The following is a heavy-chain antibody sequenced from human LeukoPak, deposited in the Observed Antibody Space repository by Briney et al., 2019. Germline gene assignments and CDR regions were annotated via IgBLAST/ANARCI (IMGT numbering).Heavy chain of an antibody. CDR2: IYHSGST. V-gene: IGHV4-30-2*01. Sequence: SETLSLTCTVSGGSISSGGYYWSWIRQPPGKGLEWIGYIYHSGSTYYNPSLKSRVTISVDRSKNQFSLKLSSVTAADTAVYYCARGLYSGSHYGDYWGQGTLVTVSS. J-gene: IGHJ4*02. D-gene: IGHD1-26*01. CDR1: GGSISSGGYY. CDR3: ARGLYSGSHYGDY.